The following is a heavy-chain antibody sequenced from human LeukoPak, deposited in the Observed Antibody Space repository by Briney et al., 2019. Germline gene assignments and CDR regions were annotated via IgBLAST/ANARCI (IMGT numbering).Heavy chain of an antibody. D-gene: IGHD6-13*01. CDR3: ARVVGKQQLDY. V-gene: IGHV4-31*03. CDR1: GGSISSGGYY. J-gene: IGHJ4*02. CDR2: IYYSGST. Sequence: SETLSLTCTVSGGSISSGGYYWSWIRQHPGKGLEWIGYIYYSGSTYYNPSLKSRVTISVDTSKNQFSLKLSPVTAADTAVYYCARVVGKQQLDYWGQGTLVTVSS.